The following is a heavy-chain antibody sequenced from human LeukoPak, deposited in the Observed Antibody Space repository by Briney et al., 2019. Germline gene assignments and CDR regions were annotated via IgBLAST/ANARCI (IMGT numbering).Heavy chain of an antibody. CDR1: GYSISSGYY. V-gene: IGHV4-38-2*02. CDR2: IYHSGST. Sequence: PSETLSLTCTVSGYSISSGYYWGWIRPPPGKGLEWIGSIYHSGSTYYNPSLKSRVTISVDTSKNQFSLKLSSVTAADTAVYYCARDYCGGDCSQLYYYYGMDVWGQGTTVTVSS. D-gene: IGHD2-21*02. CDR3: ARDYCGGDCSQLYYYYGMDV. J-gene: IGHJ6*02.